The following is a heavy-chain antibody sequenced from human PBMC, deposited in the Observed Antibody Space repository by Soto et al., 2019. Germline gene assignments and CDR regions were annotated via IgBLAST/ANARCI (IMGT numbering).Heavy chain of an antibody. V-gene: IGHV1-8*01. Sequence: QVQLVQSGAEVKKPGASVKVSCKASGYTFTSYDINWVRQATGQGLEWMGWLNPNSGNTVYAQKFQGGGTMTRESSISPAYMELRTHRSEAAAGYYCAGARSCGLDYWGQGTRVSVS. D-gene: IGHD2-21*01. CDR1: GYTFTSYD. CDR3: AGARSCGLDY. J-gene: IGHJ4*02. CDR2: LNPNSGNT.